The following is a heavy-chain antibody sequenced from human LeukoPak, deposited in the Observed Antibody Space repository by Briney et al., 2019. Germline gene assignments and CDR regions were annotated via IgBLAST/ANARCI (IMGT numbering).Heavy chain of an antibody. CDR1: GFTFSNFW. Sequence: GGSLRLSCAASGFTFSNFWMTWVRQGPGKGVEWVANIKQDGSERYSVDSVKGRFTISRDNAKNSLYLQMSSLRAEDTAVYYCARDRYSGSYLGASDIWGQGTMVTVSS. CDR3: ARDRYSGSYLGASDI. CDR2: IKQDGSER. J-gene: IGHJ3*02. D-gene: IGHD1-26*01. V-gene: IGHV3-7*01.